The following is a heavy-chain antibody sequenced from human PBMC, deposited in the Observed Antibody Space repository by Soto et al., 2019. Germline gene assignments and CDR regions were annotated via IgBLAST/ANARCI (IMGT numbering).Heavy chain of an antibody. J-gene: IGHJ5*02. Sequence: SETLSLTCTVSGGSISSYYWSWIRQPPGKGLEWIGYIYYSGSTNYNPSLKSRVTISVDTSKNQFSLKLSSVTAADTAVYYCARDRYYDSSGYPDNWFDPWGQGTLVTVSS. V-gene: IGHV4-59*01. D-gene: IGHD3-22*01. CDR1: GGSISSYY. CDR3: ARDRYYDSSGYPDNWFDP. CDR2: IYYSGST.